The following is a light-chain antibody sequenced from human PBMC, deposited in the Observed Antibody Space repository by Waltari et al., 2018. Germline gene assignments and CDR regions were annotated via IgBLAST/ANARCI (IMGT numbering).Light chain of an antibody. J-gene: IGLJ1*01. CDR3: SSYSRSSTFYV. V-gene: IGLV2-14*03. CDR1: TSDVGGYNY. CDR2: DVS. Sequence: QSALTQPAYVSGSPGQSIPISCTGTTSDVGGYNYFSWYQQHPGKAPKLMIYDVSKRPSGVSVRFSGSKSGNTASLTISGLQTEDEADYYCSSYSRSSTFYVFGTGTKVTVL.